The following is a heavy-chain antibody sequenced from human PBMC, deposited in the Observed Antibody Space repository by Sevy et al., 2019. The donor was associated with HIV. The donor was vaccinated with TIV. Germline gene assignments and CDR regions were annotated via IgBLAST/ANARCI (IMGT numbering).Heavy chain of an antibody. Sequence: GESLKISCKGFGYKFTRYWIGWVRQMPGKGLEWMGIIYPGDYDTRYSPSFQGQVTISADKSISTAYLQWSSLKASDTAMYYCARVDLPPGIAAAGSYYGMDVWGQGTSVTVSS. D-gene: IGHD6-13*01. CDR2: IYPGDYDT. V-gene: IGHV5-51*01. CDR1: GYKFTRYW. J-gene: IGHJ6*02. CDR3: ARVDLPPGIAAAGSYYGMDV.